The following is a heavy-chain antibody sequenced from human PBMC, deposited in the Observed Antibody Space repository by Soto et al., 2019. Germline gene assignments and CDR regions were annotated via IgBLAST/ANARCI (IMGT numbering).Heavy chain of an antibody. V-gene: IGHV1-46*03. J-gene: IGHJ4*02. Sequence: QVQLLQSGAEVENPGAAVRVSCKSAGFHLINYFIHWFRQAPGQGLKWMGMINPRIGTTVYTQRFQGRVSMSGATDACAVYMELSSLRSDDTAVYLCTQAPADCGGYCFFEYWGQGSLVTVSS. CDR3: TQAPADCGGYCFFEY. D-gene: IGHD2-21*01. CDR2: INPRIGTT. CDR1: GFHLINYF.